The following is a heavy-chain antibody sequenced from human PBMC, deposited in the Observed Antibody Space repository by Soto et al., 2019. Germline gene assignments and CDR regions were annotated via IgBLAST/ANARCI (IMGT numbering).Heavy chain of an antibody. Sequence: RGSLRLSCAASGFTFSSYAMSWVRQAPGKGLEWVSAISGSGGSTYYADSVKGRFTISRDNSKNTLYLQMNSLRAEDTAVYYCAKDRISGGTLLTYYFDYWGQGTLVTVSS. D-gene: IGHD2-15*01. CDR2: ISGSGGST. CDR1: GFTFSSYA. V-gene: IGHV3-23*01. CDR3: AKDRISGGTLLTYYFDY. J-gene: IGHJ4*02.